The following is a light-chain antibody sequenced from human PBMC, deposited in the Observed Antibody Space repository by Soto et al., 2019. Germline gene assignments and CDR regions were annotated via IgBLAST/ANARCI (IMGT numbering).Light chain of an antibody. CDR3: LQHNSYPLT. J-gene: IGKJ4*01. V-gene: IGKV1-17*01. CDR1: QGIRKD. CDR2: AVS. Sequence: DIQMTQSPSSLSASVGDRVTITCRASQGIRKDLGWYQQKPGKAPQRLIYAVSSLHSGVPSRFSGIGSGTEITLTISSLQPEDSATYYCLQHNSYPLTFGGGTKVEIK.